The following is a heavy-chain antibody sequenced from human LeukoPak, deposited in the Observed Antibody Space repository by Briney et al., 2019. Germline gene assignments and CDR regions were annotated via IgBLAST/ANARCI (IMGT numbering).Heavy chain of an antibody. J-gene: IGHJ4*02. CDR3: ATMGGTMQSLDY. D-gene: IGHD1-26*01. CDR2: ITSKSDGGAT. CDR1: GFPFSVVW. V-gene: IGHV3-15*01. Sequence: GGSLRLSCAASGFPFSVVWMSWVRQGPGKGLEWVGRITSKSDGGATHYAAAVKGRFTISRDDSKNTLYLQMNGLKAEDTGLFYCATMGGTMQSLDYWGQGTLVTVSS.